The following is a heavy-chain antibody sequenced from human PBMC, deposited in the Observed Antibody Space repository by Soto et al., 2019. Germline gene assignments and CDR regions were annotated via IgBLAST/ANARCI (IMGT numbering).Heavy chain of an antibody. CDR3: AKDRGYYYGSGSPTGWYYYYGMDV. CDR2: ISYDGSNK. V-gene: IGHV3-30*18. CDR1: GFTFSSYG. D-gene: IGHD3-10*01. Sequence: GGSLRLSCAASGFTFSSYGMHWVRQAPGKGLEWVAVISYDGSNKYYADSVKGRFTISRDNSKNTLYLQMNSLRAEDTAVYYCAKDRGYYYGSGSPTGWYYYYGMDVWGQGTTVTVSS. J-gene: IGHJ6*02.